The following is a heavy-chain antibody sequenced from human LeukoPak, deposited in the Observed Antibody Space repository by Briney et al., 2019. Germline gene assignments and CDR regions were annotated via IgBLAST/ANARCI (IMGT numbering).Heavy chain of an antibody. Sequence: ASVKVSCMASGDTFSSHDTNWVRQATGQGLEWMGWMNPKSGNTDHAQKFQGRVTMTRNTSISVAYLELSSLRSEDTAVSFCVRVSLLRGLVGYYFASAGEGTPVTVFS. CDR3: VRVSLLRGLVGYYFAS. CDR1: GDTFSSHD. CDR2: MNPKSGNT. D-gene: IGHD3-16*02. J-gene: IGHJ4*02. V-gene: IGHV1-8*01.